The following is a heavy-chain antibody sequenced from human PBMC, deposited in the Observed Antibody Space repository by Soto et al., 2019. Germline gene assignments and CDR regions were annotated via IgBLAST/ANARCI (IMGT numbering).Heavy chain of an antibody. Sequence: QVQLQPWGAGLLKPSETLSLTCAVYRGSFCPYFWRWFRQPPGKGLEWIGEINHSGSTNYNPFRTRRATFSADTATNQVSLKLTSVTAADTAVYYCAKLASGWQYYYFDFWGRGAPVTVSS. V-gene: IGHV4-34*01. CDR1: RGSFCPYF. CDR3: AKLASGWQYYYFDF. D-gene: IGHD6-19*01. J-gene: IGHJ2*01. CDR2: INHSGST.